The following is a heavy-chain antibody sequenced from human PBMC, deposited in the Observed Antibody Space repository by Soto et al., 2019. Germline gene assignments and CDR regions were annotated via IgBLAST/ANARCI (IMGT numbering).Heavy chain of an antibody. CDR2: IYYSGST. V-gene: IGHV4-61*01. CDR1: GGSVSSGSYY. Sequence: PSETLSPTCTVSGGSVSSGSYYWSWIRQPPGKGLEWIGYIYYSGSTNYNPSLKSRVTISVDTSKNQFSLKLSSVTAADTAVYYCAVYDSSSFDYWGQGTLVTVSS. J-gene: IGHJ4*02. CDR3: AVYDSSSFDY. D-gene: IGHD3-22*01.